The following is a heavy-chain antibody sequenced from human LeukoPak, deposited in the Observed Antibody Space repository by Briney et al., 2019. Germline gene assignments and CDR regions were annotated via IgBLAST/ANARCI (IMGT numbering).Heavy chain of an antibody. Sequence: GGSLRLSCAASGFTFSSYAMSWVRQAPGKGLEWVSAISGSGGSTYYADSVKGRFTISRDNSRNPLYLQMNSLRAEDTAVYYCAKDINWGVFYYFDYWGQGTLVTVSS. CDR1: GFTFSSYA. D-gene: IGHD3-16*01. J-gene: IGHJ4*02. CDR2: ISGSGGST. V-gene: IGHV3-23*01. CDR3: AKDINWGVFYYFDY.